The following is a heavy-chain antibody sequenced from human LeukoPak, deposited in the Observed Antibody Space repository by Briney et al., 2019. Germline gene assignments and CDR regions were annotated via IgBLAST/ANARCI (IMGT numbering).Heavy chain of an antibody. CDR3: ARQNVTSVIVPACNWFQL. J-gene: IGHJ5*01. V-gene: IGHV5-51*01. CDR2: IYPGDSDT. CDR1: GYSFTSYW. D-gene: IGHD2-2*01. Sequence: GESLKISCKGSGYSFTSYWIGWVRQMPGKGLEWMGIIYPGDSDTRYSPSFRGHVTISADNSISTAYLQWSSLKASDTAMYYCARQNVTSVIVPACNWFQLWGQGTLVTVSS.